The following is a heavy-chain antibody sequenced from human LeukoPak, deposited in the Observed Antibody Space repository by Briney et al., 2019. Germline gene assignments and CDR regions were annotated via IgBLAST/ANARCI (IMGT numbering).Heavy chain of an antibody. CDR2: IYYSGST. CDR1: GGSISSGGYY. V-gene: IGHV4-31*03. CDR3: ASKYSSSSTLPYYYYGMDV. J-gene: IGHJ6*02. D-gene: IGHD6-6*01. Sequence: SETLSLTCTVSGGSISSGGYYWSWIRQHPGKGLEWIGYIYYSGSTYYNPSLKSRVTISVDTSKNQFSLKLSSVTAADTAVYYCASKYSSSSTLPYYYYGMDVWGQGTTVTVSS.